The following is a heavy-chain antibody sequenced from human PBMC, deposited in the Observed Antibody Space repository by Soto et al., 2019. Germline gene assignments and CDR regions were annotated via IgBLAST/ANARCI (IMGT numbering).Heavy chain of an antibody. CDR3: ARDFGSSWYGGNYYYGMDV. J-gene: IGHJ6*02. Sequence: QVQLQESGPGLVKPSETLSLTCTVSGGSISSYYWSWIRQPAGKGLEWIGRIYTSGSTNYNPSPKSRDTMSVHTSKIQFSLKLSSVTAADTAVYYCARDFGSSWYGGNYYYGMDVWGQGITVTVSS. CDR1: GGSISSYY. V-gene: IGHV4-4*07. CDR2: IYTSGST. D-gene: IGHD6-13*01.